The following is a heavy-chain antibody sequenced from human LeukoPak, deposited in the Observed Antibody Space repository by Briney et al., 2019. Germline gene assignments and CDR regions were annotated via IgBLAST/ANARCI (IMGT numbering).Heavy chain of an antibody. D-gene: IGHD3-9*01. CDR2: IYYSGST. Sequence: SETLSLTCTVSGGSISSYYWSWIRQPPGKGLEWIGYIYYSGSTNYNPSLKSRVAISVDTSKNQFSLKLSSVTAVDTAVYYCARGQYDILTGYWYYFDYWGQGALVTVSS. J-gene: IGHJ4*02. V-gene: IGHV4-59*01. CDR3: ARGQYDILTGYWYYFDY. CDR1: GGSISSYY.